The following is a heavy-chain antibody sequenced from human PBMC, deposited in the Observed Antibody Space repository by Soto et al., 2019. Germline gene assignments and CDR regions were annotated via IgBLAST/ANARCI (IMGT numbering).Heavy chain of an antibody. CDR3: GRRIDF. CDR1: GFTFSSYS. CDR2: ITSSSSTI. V-gene: IGHV3-48*01. J-gene: IGHJ4*02. Sequence: EVQLVESGGGLVQIGGSLRLSCVASGFTFSSYSMNWVRQAPGKGLEWISYITSSSSTIYYADSVRGRFTISRDNAKNSLFLQMNSLRAEDTAVYYCGRRIDFWGQGTLVTVSS.